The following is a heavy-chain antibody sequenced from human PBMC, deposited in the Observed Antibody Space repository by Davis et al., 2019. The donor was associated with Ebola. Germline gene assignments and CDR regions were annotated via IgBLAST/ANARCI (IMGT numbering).Heavy chain of an antibody. CDR3: ARGGGIMVQGVIIGRGWFDP. J-gene: IGHJ5*02. CDR1: GYTFTSFG. CDR2: ISGYNGNT. V-gene: IGHV1-18*04. D-gene: IGHD3-10*01. Sequence: AASVKVSCKASGYTFTSFGMSWVRQAPGQGLEWMGWISGYNGNTTYAQKVQDRVTMTTDTSTSTAYMELRSLRSDDTAVYYCARGGGIMVQGVIIGRGWFDPWGQGTLVTVSS.